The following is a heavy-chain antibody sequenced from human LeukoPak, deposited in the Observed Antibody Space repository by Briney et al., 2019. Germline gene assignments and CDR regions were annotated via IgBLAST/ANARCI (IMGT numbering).Heavy chain of an antibody. J-gene: IGHJ5*02. Sequence: PSETLSLTCTVSGGSMRSYYWSWVRQSPGKGLEWFGYIYYSGKTNYNPSLESRVTISVDTSKNQFSLNLSSVTAPDTAVYYCARGGEASISAARFDPWGQGVLVTVSS. CDR2: IYYSGKT. CDR1: GGSMRSYY. CDR3: ARGGEASISAARFDP. D-gene: IGHD6-13*01. V-gene: IGHV4-59*01.